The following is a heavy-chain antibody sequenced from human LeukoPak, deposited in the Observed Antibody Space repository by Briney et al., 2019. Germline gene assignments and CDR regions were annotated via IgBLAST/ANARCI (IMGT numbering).Heavy chain of an antibody. J-gene: IGHJ4*02. CDR3: AKDLHWGLDY. CDR2: LSGNGGTT. V-gene: IGHV3-23*01. D-gene: IGHD7-27*01. CDR1: GFAFSTYG. Sequence: SGGSLRLSCAASGFAFSTYGMSWVRQAPGKGLEWVSALSGNGGTTYYADSVKGRFTISRDNSKNMLSLQMNSLRAGDTAVYYCAKDLHWGLDYWGQGSLVTVSS.